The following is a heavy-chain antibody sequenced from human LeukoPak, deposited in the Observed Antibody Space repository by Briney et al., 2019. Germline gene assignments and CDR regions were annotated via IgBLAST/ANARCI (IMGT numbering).Heavy chain of an antibody. CDR3: ARGRGSRTGYNGDYLDY. CDR2: ITPILGLI. Sequence: SSVKVSCKASGGTFSNYAINWVRQAPGQGLEWMGRITPILGLINYAQKFQGRVTITADKSTSTGYMEVTGLRSDDTAIYYCARGRGSRTGYNGDYLDYWGQGTLVTVS. V-gene: IGHV1-69*04. J-gene: IGHJ4*02. D-gene: IGHD5-18*01. CDR1: GGTFSNYA.